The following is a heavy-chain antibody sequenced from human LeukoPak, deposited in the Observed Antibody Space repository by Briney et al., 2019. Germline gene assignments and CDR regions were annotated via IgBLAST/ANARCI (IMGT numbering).Heavy chain of an antibody. D-gene: IGHD2-2*01. V-gene: IGHV1-18*01. J-gene: IGHJ6*02. Sequence: ASVKISYKASGYTFTSYGISWVRQAPGQGLEWMGWISAYNGNTNYAQKLQGRVTMTTDTSTSTAYMELRSLRSDDTAVYYCARDLWIVVVPAALPLGMDVWGQGTTVTVSS. CDR3: ARDLWIVVVPAALPLGMDV. CDR2: ISAYNGNT. CDR1: GYTFTSYG.